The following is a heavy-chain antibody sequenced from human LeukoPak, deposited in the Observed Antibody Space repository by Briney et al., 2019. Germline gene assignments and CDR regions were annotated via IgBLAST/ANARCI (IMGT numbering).Heavy chain of an antibody. Sequence: ASVKVSCKASGYTFTGYYMHWVRQAPGQGGEWMGRMNTNSGGTKYAQKFQGRVTMTRETAISKDYMEQRRLRSDDTAVYYCARDFPQWYYYGSGSLSDYWGQGTLVTVSS. D-gene: IGHD3-10*01. CDR1: GYTFTGYY. J-gene: IGHJ4*02. V-gene: IGHV1-2*06. CDR3: ARDFPQWYYYGSGSLSDY. CDR2: MNTNSGGT.